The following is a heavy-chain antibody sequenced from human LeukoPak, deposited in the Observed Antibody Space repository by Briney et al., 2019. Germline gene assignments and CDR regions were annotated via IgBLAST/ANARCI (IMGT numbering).Heavy chain of an antibody. CDR3: AKDMGSGSSSSEGKDYYGMDV. V-gene: IGHV3-33*03. CDR2: IWYDGSNK. D-gene: IGHD6-6*01. CDR1: GFTFSSYG. Sequence: GGSLRLSCAASGFTFSSYGMHWVRQAPGKGLEWVAVIWYDGSNKYYADSVKGRFTISRDNAKNSLYLQMNSLRAEDTALYYCAKDMGSGSSSSEGKDYYGMDVWSQGTTVTVSS. J-gene: IGHJ6*02.